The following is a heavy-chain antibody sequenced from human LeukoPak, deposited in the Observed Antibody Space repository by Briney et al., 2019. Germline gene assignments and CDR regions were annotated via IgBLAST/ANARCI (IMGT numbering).Heavy chain of an antibody. CDR3: ARGLLAVAGTDY. D-gene: IGHD6-19*01. J-gene: IGHJ4*02. V-gene: IGHV3-11*04. CDR2: ISSSGSTI. CDR1: GFTLRDYY. Sequence: PGGPLRHSCAASGFTLRDYYMSWIHQAAGMELEWVSYISSSGSTIYYADSVKGRFTISRDNAKNSLYLQMNSLRAEDTAVYYCARGLLAVAGTDYWGQGTLVTVSS.